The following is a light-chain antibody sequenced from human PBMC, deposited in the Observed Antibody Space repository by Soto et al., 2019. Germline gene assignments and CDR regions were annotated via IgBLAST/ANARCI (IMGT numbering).Light chain of an antibody. CDR3: SSYAGSNNFV. CDR1: SSDIGAYIY. CDR2: EVS. V-gene: IGLV2-8*01. Sequence: QSALTQPPSASGSPGQSVTISCTGTSSDIGAYIYVSWCQQHPGKAPKLMISEVSRRPSGVPERFSGSKSGNTASLTVSGLQADDEAHYYCSSYAGSNNFVFGTGTKLTVL. J-gene: IGLJ1*01.